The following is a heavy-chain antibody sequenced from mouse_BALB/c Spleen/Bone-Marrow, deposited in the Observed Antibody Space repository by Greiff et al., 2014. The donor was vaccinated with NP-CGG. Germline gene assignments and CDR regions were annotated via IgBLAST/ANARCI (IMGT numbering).Heavy chain of an antibody. Sequence: VQLQQSGAELVKPGASVKLSCTASGFNIKDTYMHWVKQRPEQGLEWIGRIDPANGNTKYDPKFQGKATITADTSSNPADLQLSSLASEDTAVYYCATMITDWYFDVWGAGTTVTVSS. V-gene: IGHV14-3*02. CDR1: GFNIKDTY. J-gene: IGHJ1*01. D-gene: IGHD2-4*01. CDR2: IDPANGNT. CDR3: ATMITDWYFDV.